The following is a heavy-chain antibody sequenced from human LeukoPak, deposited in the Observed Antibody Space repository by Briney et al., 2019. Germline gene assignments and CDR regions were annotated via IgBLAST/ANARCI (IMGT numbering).Heavy chain of an antibody. CDR3: TRGSYYYGSG. Sequence: GSLRLSCAASGFSFSSYAMNCVRQAPGKGLAWVSTISGSGGSTYYADSVKGRITISRDNSKNTLYLQMNSLRAGDTAVYYCTRGSYYYGSGWGQGTLVTVSS. CDR2: ISGSGGST. CDR1: GFSFSSYA. J-gene: IGHJ4*02. V-gene: IGHV3-23*01. D-gene: IGHD3-10*01.